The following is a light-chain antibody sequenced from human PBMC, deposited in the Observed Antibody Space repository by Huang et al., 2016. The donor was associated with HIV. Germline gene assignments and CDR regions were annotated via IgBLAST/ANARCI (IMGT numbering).Light chain of an antibody. CDR3: QHSNGLPA. Sequence: EIVLTQSPDFQSVTPKEKVTITCRASQSIGSGLHWYQQKPDQSPKLLNKYVSQSISGVPSRFSGSGSGTDFTLTIKGLEAEDAATYYCQHSNGLPAFGQGTKVEIK. V-gene: IGKV6-21*02. CDR2: YVS. CDR1: QSIGSG. J-gene: IGKJ1*01.